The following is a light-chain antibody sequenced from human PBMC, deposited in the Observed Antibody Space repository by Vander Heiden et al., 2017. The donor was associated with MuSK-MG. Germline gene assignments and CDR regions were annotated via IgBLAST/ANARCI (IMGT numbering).Light chain of an antibody. CDR3: QHYGSSGHFT. CDR2: GAS. J-gene: IGKJ3*01. CDR1: QSVSSSY. Sequence: EIVLTQSPGTLSLSPGERATLSCRASQSVSSSYLAWYQHKPGQAPRLLIYGASSRATGIPDRFSGSWYGTDFTLTISRREPEDFAVYYCQHYGSSGHFTFGHRTKEDIK. V-gene: IGKV3-20*01.